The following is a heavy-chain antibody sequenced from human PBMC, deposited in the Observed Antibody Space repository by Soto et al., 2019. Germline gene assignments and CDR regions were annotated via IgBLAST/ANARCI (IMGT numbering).Heavy chain of an antibody. CDR1: GFTFSNFG. D-gene: IGHD2-2*01. CDR2: ITTTFKT. J-gene: IGHJ4*02. Sequence: LRLSCAASGFTFSNFGMRWVRQAPGKGLEWVSSITTTFKTYYADSVRGRFTVSRDDSKSTVYLQLNSLRVEDTAVYYCAKEMLASISRPFDYWGQGTLVTVSS. CDR3: AKEMLASISRPFDY. V-gene: IGHV3-23*01.